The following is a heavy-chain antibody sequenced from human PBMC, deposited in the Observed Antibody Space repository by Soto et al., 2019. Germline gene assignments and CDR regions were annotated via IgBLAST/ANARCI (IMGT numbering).Heavy chain of an antibody. Sequence: QEHLVESGGGVVQPGRSLRLSCAASRFNFNIYAMHWVRQAPSKGLEWVELISKDGSTKYYADSVKGRFTISRDNAKNTLFLQMDSLRPDDTAVYYCARVTKEKWLVKWFDPWGQGTLVTVSS. CDR3: ARVTKEKWLVKWFDP. CDR1: RFNFNIYA. J-gene: IGHJ5*02. CDR2: ISKDGSTK. D-gene: IGHD6-19*01. V-gene: IGHV3-30-3*01.